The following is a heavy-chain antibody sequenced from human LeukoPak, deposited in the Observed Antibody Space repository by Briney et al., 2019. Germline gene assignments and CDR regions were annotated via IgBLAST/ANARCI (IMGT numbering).Heavy chain of an antibody. V-gene: IGHV1-69*01. CDR2: IIPIFGTA. D-gene: IGHD3-3*01. Sequence: SVKVSCKASGGTFSSYAISWVRQAPGQGLEWMGGIIPIFGTANYAQKFQGRVTITADESTSTAYMELSSLRSEDTAVYYCARADYDFWRGLRAYNWFDPWGQGTLVTVSS. CDR3: ARADYDFWRGLRAYNWFDP. CDR1: GGTFSSYA. J-gene: IGHJ5*02.